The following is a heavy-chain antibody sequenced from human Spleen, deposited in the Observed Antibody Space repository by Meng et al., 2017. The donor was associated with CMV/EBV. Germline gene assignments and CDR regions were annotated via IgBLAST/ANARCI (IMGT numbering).Heavy chain of an antibody. CDR1: GDSISSYY. Sequence: SETLSLTCTVSGDSISSYYWSWIRQPPGKGLEWIGYIYYSGSTSYNPSLKSRVTLSVDTSKSQFSLKLSSVTAADTAVYYCARVGRYYDFWSTYYDQEAGGYNWFDPWGQGTLVTVSS. V-gene: IGHV4-59*01. CDR3: ARVGRYYDFWSTYYDQEAGGYNWFDP. D-gene: IGHD3-3*01. CDR2: IYYSGST. J-gene: IGHJ5*02.